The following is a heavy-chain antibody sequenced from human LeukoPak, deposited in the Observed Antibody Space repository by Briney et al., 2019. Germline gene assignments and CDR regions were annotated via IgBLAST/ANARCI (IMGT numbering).Heavy chain of an antibody. CDR3: ARRGIDWAS. D-gene: IGHD3-9*01. Sequence: GDSLKISCKGSGYNFTNFWIVWVRQVPGKGLEWMGTIYPGDSHTRYRPSFQGQVTMSADKSISTAYLQWSALRASDTAIYYCARRGIDWASWGQGTLVTVSS. J-gene: IGHJ5*02. CDR2: IYPGDSHT. V-gene: IGHV5-51*01. CDR1: GYNFTNFW.